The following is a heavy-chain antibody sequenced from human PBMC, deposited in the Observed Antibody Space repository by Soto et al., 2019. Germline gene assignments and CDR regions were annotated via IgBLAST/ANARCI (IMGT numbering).Heavy chain of an antibody. CDR2: ISGSGDNT. CDR1: GFTFSSNA. J-gene: IGHJ4*02. D-gene: IGHD6-19*01. CDR3: ARDHSGWYPGYYFDY. V-gene: IGHV3-23*01. Sequence: PGGSLRLSCAASGFTFSSNAISWVRQAPGKGLEWVSAISGSGDNTYYADSVKGRFTISRDNSKNTLYLQMNSLRTEDTAVYYCARDHSGWYPGYYFDYWGQGTLVSVSS.